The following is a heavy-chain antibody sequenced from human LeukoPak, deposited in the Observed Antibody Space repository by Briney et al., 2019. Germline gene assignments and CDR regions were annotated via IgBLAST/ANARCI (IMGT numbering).Heavy chain of an antibody. Sequence: GGSLRLSCAASGFTFDDYAMHWVRQAPRKGLDWVSLISGDGGSTYYADSVKGRFTISRDNSKNSLYLQMNSLRTEDTALYYCAKDIRRSHYIVYYYRDVWGKGTTVTVSS. CDR3: AKDIRRSHYIVYYYRDV. CDR2: ISGDGGST. CDR1: GFTFDDYA. V-gene: IGHV3-43*02. D-gene: IGHD1-26*01. J-gene: IGHJ6*03.